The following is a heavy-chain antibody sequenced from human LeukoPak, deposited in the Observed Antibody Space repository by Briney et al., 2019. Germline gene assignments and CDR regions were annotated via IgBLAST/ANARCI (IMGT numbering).Heavy chain of an antibody. V-gene: IGHV3-21*04. Sequence: GGSLRLSCAASRFTFSSYSMNWVRQAPGKGLEWVSSISSSSSYIYYADSVKGRFTISRDNAKNLLYLQMNSLRAEDTAVYYCVRDWAPASMQAAPFDCWGQGTLVTVSS. CDR3: VRDWAPASMQAAPFDC. J-gene: IGHJ4*02. CDR1: RFTFSSYS. D-gene: IGHD2/OR15-2a*01. CDR2: ISSSSSYI.